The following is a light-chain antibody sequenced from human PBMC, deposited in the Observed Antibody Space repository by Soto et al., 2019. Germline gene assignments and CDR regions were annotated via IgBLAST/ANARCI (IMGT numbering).Light chain of an antibody. CDR1: QSISSW. Sequence: DIQMTQSPSTLSASVGDRVTITCRASQSISSWLAWYQQKPGKAPKLLIYKASTLQSGVPSRLSGSGSGTNSALAISRLQPEDSATCYCQQDNDCRTCGQGNTLE. V-gene: IGKV1-5*03. J-gene: IGKJ1*01. CDR2: KAS. CDR3: QQDNDCRT.